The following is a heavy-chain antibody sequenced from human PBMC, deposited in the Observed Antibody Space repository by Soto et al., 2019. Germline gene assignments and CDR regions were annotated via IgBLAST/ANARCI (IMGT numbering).Heavy chain of an antibody. CDR1: GYTFTNSG. CDR2: IGAYNGHT. Sequence: ASVRVSCKASGYTFTNSGISWVRQAPGQGLEWMGWIGAYNGHTKYAQKLQGRVTMTTDTSTSTAYMELRSLKSDDTAVYYCAREDYYDSSGYLPVRYYFGMDVWGQGTTVTVSS. CDR3: AREDYYDSSGYLPVRYYFGMDV. V-gene: IGHV1-18*01. J-gene: IGHJ6*02. D-gene: IGHD3-22*01.